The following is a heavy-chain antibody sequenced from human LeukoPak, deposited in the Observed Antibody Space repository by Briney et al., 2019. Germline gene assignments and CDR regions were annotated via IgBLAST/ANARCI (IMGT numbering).Heavy chain of an antibody. J-gene: IGHJ4*02. D-gene: IGHD3-10*01. V-gene: IGHV1-69*13. CDR2: IIPYFGTS. Sequence: SVKVSCKASGVTFSRLVVSWVRQAPGQGLEWMGQIIPYFGTSNYAQNFQGRVTLTADEATNTAYMELNRLRSDDTAVYYCTRDAGDYGGSGSYPDYWGQGTLVTVSS. CDR1: GVTFSRLV. CDR3: TRDAGDYGGSGSYPDY.